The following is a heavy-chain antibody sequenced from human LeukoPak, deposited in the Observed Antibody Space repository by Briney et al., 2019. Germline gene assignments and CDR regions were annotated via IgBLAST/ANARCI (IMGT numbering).Heavy chain of an antibody. V-gene: IGHV4-59*01. CDR2: VYYSGST. CDR1: GGSITSYY. D-gene: IGHD3-9*01. Sequence: SETLSLTCTVSGGSITSYYWSWIRQPPGKGLEWLGYVYYSGSTKYNPSLKSRVTISVDTSKNQFSLKLSSVTAADTAIYYCARGLLTWVSPFDIWGHGTMVTVSS. CDR3: ARGLLTWVSPFDI. J-gene: IGHJ3*02.